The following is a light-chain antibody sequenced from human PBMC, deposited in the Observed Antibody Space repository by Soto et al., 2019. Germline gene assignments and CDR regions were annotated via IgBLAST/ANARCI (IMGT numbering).Light chain of an antibody. CDR3: QQRSSWPS. Sequence: EIVLTQSPATLSLSPGERATLSCRASQTVNSYLAWYQQKPGQAPRLLIYDASNMATGIPARFSGSGSGTDFTLTISSLEPEDFEVYYCQQRSSWPSFGGGTKVEIK. V-gene: IGKV3-11*01. J-gene: IGKJ4*01. CDR2: DAS. CDR1: QTVNSY.